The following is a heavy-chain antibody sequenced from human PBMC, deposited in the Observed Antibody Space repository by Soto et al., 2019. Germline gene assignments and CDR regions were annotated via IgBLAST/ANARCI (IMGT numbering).Heavy chain of an antibody. V-gene: IGHV4-59*01. D-gene: IGHD5-12*01. CDR3: ARHIVATIYDAFDI. J-gene: IGHJ3*02. Sequence: SETRCFTCTASGGSISSCYWSWIGQDPGKGLEWIGYIYYSGSTNYHPSLKSRVTISVHTSKNQFSLKLSSVTAADTAVYYCARHIVATIYDAFDIWGQAIIVTVS. CDR1: GGSISSCY. CDR2: IYYSGST.